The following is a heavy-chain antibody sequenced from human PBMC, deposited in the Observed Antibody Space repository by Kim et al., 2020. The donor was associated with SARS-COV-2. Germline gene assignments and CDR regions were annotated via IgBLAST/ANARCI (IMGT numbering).Heavy chain of an antibody. J-gene: IGHJ3*02. CDR3: ARDLRDSSGYSFGDFDI. Sequence: GGSLRLSCAASGFTVSSNYMSWVRQAPGKGLEWVSVIYSGGSTYYADSVKGRFTISRDNSKNTLYLQMNSLRAEDTAVYYCARDLRDSSGYSFGDFDIWGQGTMVTVSS. D-gene: IGHD3-22*01. V-gene: IGHV3-53*01. CDR2: IYSGGST. CDR1: GFTVSSNY.